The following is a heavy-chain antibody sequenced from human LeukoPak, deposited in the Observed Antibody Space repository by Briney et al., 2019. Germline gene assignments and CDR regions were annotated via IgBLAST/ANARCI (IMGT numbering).Heavy chain of an antibody. D-gene: IGHD3-22*01. CDR1: GFTFSSYA. J-gene: IGHJ4*02. V-gene: IGHV3-30-3*01. CDR3: ARTYYYDSSGYSLDY. Sequence: GGSLRLSCAASGFTFSSYAMHWDRQAPGKGLEWVAVISYDGSNKYYADSVKGRFTISRDNSKNTLYLQMNSLRAEDTAVYYCARTYYYDSSGYSLDYWGQGTLVTVSS. CDR2: ISYDGSNK.